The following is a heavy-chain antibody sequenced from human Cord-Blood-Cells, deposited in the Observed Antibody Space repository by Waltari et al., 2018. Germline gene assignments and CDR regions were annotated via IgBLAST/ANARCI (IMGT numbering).Heavy chain of an antibody. CDR2: IYHSGST. J-gene: IGHJ6*03. V-gene: IGHV4-38-2*02. Sequence: QVQLQESGPGLVKPSETLSLTCTVSGYSISSGYYWGWIRQPPGKGLEWIGSIYHSGSTYYNPSLQSRVTISVDTAKNQFSLKLSSVTAAATAVYYCARGNYMDVWGKGTTVTVSS. CDR1: GYSISSGYY. CDR3: ARGNYMDV.